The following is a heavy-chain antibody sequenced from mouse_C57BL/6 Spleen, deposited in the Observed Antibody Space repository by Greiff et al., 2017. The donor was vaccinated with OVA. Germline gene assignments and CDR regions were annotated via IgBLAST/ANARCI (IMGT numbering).Heavy chain of an antibody. J-gene: IGHJ2*01. Sequence: QVQLQQPGTELVKPGASVKLSCKASGYTFTSYWMHWVTQRPGPGLEWIGNINPSDGGTNYNEKFKSKTTLTVDKSSSTAYMQLSSLTSEDSAVYYCARWRPVVEYYFDYWGQGTTLTVSS. V-gene: IGHV1-53*01. CDR2: INPSDGGT. CDR1: GYTFTSYW. CDR3: ARWRPVVEYYFDY. D-gene: IGHD1-1*01.